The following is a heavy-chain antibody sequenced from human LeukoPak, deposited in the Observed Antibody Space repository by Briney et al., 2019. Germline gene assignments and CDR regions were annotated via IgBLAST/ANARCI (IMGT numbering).Heavy chain of an antibody. Sequence: SETLSLTCTVSGGSISSSSYYWGWIRQPPGKGLEWIGSIYYSGSTYYNPSLKSRATITVDTSKNQFSLKLNYVTAADTAVYYCARDEDNSGRYYYYMDVWGKGTTVTVSS. CDR3: ARDEDNSGRYYYYMDV. J-gene: IGHJ6*03. D-gene: IGHD3-22*01. CDR2: IYYSGST. V-gene: IGHV4-39*07. CDR1: GGSISSSSYY.